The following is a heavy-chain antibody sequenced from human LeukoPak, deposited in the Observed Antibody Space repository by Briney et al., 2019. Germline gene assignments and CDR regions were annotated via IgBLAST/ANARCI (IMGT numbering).Heavy chain of an antibody. CDR1: GFTFSSYS. J-gene: IGHJ4*02. D-gene: IGHD3-16*01. V-gene: IGHV3-21*01. CDR3: ARSLRSPYDYVF. Sequence: GGSLRLSCAASGFTFSSYSMNWVRQAPGKGLEWVSSISSSSYIYYADSVKGRLTISRDNAKNSLYLQMNSLRAEDTAVYYCARSLRSPYDYVFWGRGTLVTVSS. CDR2: ISSSSYI.